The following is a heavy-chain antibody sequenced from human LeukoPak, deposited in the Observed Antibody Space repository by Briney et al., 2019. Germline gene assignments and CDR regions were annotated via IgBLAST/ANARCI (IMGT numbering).Heavy chain of an antibody. CDR2: IWEDGSNI. Sequence: PGGSLRLSCAASGFTFSTYGMHWVRQAPDKGLECVAGIWEDGSNIYYADSVKGRFIISRDNSKNTLYLQMNSLGGEDTAVYYCARGRPVRGSYFDYWGQGTLVTVSS. V-gene: IGHV3-33*01. J-gene: IGHJ4*02. CDR1: GFTFSTYG. CDR3: ARGRPVRGSYFDY. D-gene: IGHD3-10*02.